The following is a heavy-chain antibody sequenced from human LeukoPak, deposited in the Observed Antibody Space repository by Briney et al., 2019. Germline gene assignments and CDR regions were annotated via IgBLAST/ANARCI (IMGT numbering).Heavy chain of an antibody. CDR3: ARDDSSGYIDY. CDR1: GYTFTCYY. J-gene: IGHJ4*02. Sequence: ASVKVSCKASGYTFTCYYMHWVRQAPGQGLEWMGWINPKSGGTNYAQKFQGRVTMTRDTSISTAYMELSRLRSDDTAVYYCARDDSSGYIDYWGQGTLVTVSS. V-gene: IGHV1-2*02. CDR2: INPKSGGT. D-gene: IGHD3-22*01.